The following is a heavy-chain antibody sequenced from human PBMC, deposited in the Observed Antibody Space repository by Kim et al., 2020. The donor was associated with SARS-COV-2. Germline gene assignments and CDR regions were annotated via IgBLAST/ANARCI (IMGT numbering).Heavy chain of an antibody. V-gene: IGHV4-61*02. CDR3: ARSPTTGRSDAFDI. Sequence: SETLSLTCTVSGGSISSGSYYWSWIRQPAGKGLEWIGRIYTSGSTNYNPSLKSRVTISVDTSKNQFSLKLSSVTAADTAVYYCARSPTTGRSDAFDIWGQGTMVTVSS. CDR2: IYTSGST. D-gene: IGHD4-4*01. J-gene: IGHJ3*02. CDR1: GGSISSGSYY.